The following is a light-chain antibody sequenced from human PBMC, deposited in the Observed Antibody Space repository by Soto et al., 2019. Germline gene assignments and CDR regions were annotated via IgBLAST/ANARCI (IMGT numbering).Light chain of an antibody. CDR2: DAS. CDR1: QSVSSY. V-gene: IGKV3-11*01. Sequence: EIVLTQSPATLSLSPGERATLSCSASQSVSSYLAWYRQKPGQAPRLLIYDASNRATGIPARFSGSGSGTDFTLTISSLEPEDFAVYYGQQRSNWPLTFGGGTKVEIK. CDR3: QQRSNWPLT. J-gene: IGKJ4*01.